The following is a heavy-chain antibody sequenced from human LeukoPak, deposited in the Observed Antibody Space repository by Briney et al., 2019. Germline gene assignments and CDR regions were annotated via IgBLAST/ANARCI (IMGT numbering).Heavy chain of an antibody. J-gene: IGHJ5*02. CDR1: GGSISSYY. CDR2: IYYSGRT. V-gene: IGHV4-59*01. Sequence: PSETLSLTCTVSGGSISSYYWSWIRQPPGKGLEWIGYIYYSGRTNYNPSLKSRITILVDTSKNQFSLKLSSVTAADTAVYYCARAETQYYDFWSGYHNWFDPWAREPWSPSPQ. D-gene: IGHD3-3*01. CDR3: ARAETQYYDFWSGYHNWFDP.